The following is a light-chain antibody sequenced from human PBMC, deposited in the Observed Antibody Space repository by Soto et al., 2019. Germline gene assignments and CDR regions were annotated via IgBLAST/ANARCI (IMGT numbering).Light chain of an antibody. CDR1: SSDVGGYNY. CDR2: DVN. Sequence: LTQPASVSGSPGRSMTISCTGTSSDVGGYNYVSWYQHHPGTAPKLMIYDVNFRPAGVSNRFSGSKSGNTASLTISGLQPEDEADYYCSSYTTSNTRQIVFGTGTKATVL. V-gene: IGLV2-14*03. J-gene: IGLJ1*01. CDR3: SSYTTSNTRQIV.